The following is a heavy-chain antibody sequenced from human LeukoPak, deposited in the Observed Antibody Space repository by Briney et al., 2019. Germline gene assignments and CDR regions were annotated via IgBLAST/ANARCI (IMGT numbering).Heavy chain of an antibody. J-gene: IGHJ1*01. CDR1: GYTFSGYF. CDR2: INPNSGGT. Sequence: ASVKVSCRAPGYTFSGYFMHWVRQAPGQGLEWMGWINPNSGGTNYAQKFQGRVTMTRERSTSTGYMELSRLRSDDTAVYYCATSPNQYSSGWPAWGQGTLVTVSS. D-gene: IGHD6-19*01. V-gene: IGHV1-2*02. CDR3: ATSPNQYSSGWPA.